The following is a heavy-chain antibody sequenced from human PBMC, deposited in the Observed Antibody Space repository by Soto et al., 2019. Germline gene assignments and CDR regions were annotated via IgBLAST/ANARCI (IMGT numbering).Heavy chain of an antibody. J-gene: IGHJ5*02. CDR2: ISAYNGNT. D-gene: IGHD3-3*01. V-gene: IGHV1-18*01. CDR3: ARELKLPGGYDFANL. CDR1: GYTFTSYG. Sequence: ASVKVSCKASGYTFTSYGISWVRQAPGQGLEWMGWISAYNGNTNYAQKLQGRVTMTTDTSTSTAYMELRSLRSDDTTVYYCARELKLPGGYDFANLWGQGTLVTVSS.